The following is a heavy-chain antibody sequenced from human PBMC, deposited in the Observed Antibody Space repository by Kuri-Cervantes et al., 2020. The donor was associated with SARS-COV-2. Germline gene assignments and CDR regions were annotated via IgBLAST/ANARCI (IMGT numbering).Heavy chain of an antibody. Sequence: SETLSLTCAVSNFSISSTYYWGWVRQPPGKGLEWIGRLDASGSTSYNPSLMGRVTISLDTSKNQVSLRLTSATAADTAVYYCGRVSWIQLWRRYSDSWGQGTLVTVSS. CDR1: NFSISSTYY. V-gene: IGHV4-38-2*01. CDR2: LDASGST. J-gene: IGHJ4*02. D-gene: IGHD5-18*01. CDR3: GRVSWIQLWRRYSDS.